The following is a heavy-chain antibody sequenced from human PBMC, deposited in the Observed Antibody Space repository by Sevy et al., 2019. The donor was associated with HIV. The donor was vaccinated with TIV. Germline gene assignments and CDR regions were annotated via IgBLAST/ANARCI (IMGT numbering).Heavy chain of an antibody. J-gene: IGHJ4*02. CDR3: GTTREYYSDSSGYIDY. CDR1: GYTLTELS. Sequence: ASVKVSCKVSGYTLTELSMHWVRQAPGKGLEWMGRFDPEDGETIYAPKFQGRVTMTEDPSTDTAYMELSSLRSEDTAVYYCGTTREYYSDSSGYIDYWGQGTLVTVSS. CDR2: FDPEDGET. V-gene: IGHV1-24*01. D-gene: IGHD3-22*01.